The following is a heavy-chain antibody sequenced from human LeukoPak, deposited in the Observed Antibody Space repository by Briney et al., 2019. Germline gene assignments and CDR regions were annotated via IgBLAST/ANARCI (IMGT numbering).Heavy chain of an antibody. CDR3: AKDFRPRVEMATIGS. CDR2: ISYDGSNK. CDR1: GFTFSSYG. J-gene: IGHJ4*02. D-gene: IGHD5-24*01. V-gene: IGHV3-30*18. Sequence: GGSLRLSCAASGFTFSSYGMHWVRQAPGKGLEWLAVISYDGSNKYYADSVKGRFTISRDNSKNTLYLQMNSLRAEDTAVYYCAKDFRPRVEMATIGSWGQGTLVTVSS.